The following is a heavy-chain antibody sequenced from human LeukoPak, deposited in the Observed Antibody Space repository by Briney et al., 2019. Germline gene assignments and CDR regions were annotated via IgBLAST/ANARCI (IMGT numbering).Heavy chain of an antibody. CDR1: GYTFTGYY. J-gene: IGHJ4*02. Sequence: ASVKVSCKASGYTFTGYYMHWVRQAPGHGLEWMGWINPNSGGTNYAQKFQGRVTMTRDTSISTAYMELSRLRSDDTAVYYCARDQRGYAMTRYWGQGTLVTVSS. CDR3: ARDQRGYAMTRY. D-gene: IGHD5-12*01. V-gene: IGHV1-2*02. CDR2: INPNSGGT.